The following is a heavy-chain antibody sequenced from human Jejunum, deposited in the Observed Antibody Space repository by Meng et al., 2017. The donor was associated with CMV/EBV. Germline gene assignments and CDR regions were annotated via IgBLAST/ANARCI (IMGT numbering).Heavy chain of an antibody. CDR1: GFNCSSYA. V-gene: IGHV3-30-3*01. D-gene: IGHD3-9*01. Sequence: AAAGFNCSSYAMPWVRQAPGKGLEWVAVISYDGNNQLYADSVKGRFTISRDNSKKTLYLQMNSLRVDDTAVYYCARGGDFDWLLFAYWGQGTLVTVSS. CDR3: ARGGDFDWLLFAY. J-gene: IGHJ4*02. CDR2: ISYDGNNQ.